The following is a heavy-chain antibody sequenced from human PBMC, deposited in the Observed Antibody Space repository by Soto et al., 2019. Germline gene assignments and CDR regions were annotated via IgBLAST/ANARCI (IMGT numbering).Heavy chain of an antibody. CDR2: IYYSGST. V-gene: IGHV4-31*03. Sequence: PSETLSLTCTVSGCSISSGGYYWSWIRQHPGKGLEWIGYIYYSGSTYYNPSLKSRLTISVDTSKNQFSLKLSSVTAADTAVYYCARDHGYYDILTGYLQSGAFDIWGQGTMVTVSS. D-gene: IGHD3-9*01. CDR1: GCSISSGGYY. CDR3: ARDHGYYDILTGYLQSGAFDI. J-gene: IGHJ3*02.